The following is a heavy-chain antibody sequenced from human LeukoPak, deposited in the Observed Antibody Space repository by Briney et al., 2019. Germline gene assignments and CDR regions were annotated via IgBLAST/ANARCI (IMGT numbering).Heavy chain of an antibody. V-gene: IGHV4-39*07. CDR3: ARGISADY. CDR2: IYYIGST. J-gene: IGHJ4*02. Sequence: PSETLSLTCTVSGGSISSSSYYWGWIRQPPGKGLEWIGNIYYIGSTYYNPSLKSRVTISVDTSKNQFSLKLSSVTAADTAVYYCARGISADYWGQGTLVTVSS. CDR1: GGSISSSSYY.